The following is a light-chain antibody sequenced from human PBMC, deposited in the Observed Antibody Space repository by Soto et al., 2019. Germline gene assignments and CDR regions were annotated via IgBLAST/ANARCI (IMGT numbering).Light chain of an antibody. CDR2: EVS. V-gene: IGLV2-14*01. J-gene: IGLJ1*01. CDR1: SSDVGGYNY. CDR3: NSYTSKSTGV. Sequence: QSALTQPASVSGSPGQSITISCTGTSSDVGGYNYVSWYQQHPGKPPKLIIYEVSNRPSGVSNRFSGSKSGNTASLTISGRQSEDEADYYCNSYTSKSTGVFGTGTKVTVL.